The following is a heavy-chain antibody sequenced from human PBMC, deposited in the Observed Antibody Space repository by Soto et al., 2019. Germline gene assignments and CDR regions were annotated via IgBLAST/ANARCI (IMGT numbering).Heavy chain of an antibody. Sequence: QITLKESGPTLVKPTQTLTLTCTFSGFSLSTSGVGVGWIRQPPGKALEWLTLIYWDDDKRYSPSLKSRLTITKDTTKNQVVLTMTNMDPVDTATYYCAHILKEPSGYSGYDLDYWGQGTLVTVSS. D-gene: IGHD5-12*01. V-gene: IGHV2-5*02. J-gene: IGHJ4*02. CDR3: AHILKEPSGYSGYDLDY. CDR2: IYWDDDK. CDR1: GFSLSTSGVG.